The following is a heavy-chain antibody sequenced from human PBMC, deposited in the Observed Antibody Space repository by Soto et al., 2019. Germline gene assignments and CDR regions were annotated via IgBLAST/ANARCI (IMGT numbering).Heavy chain of an antibody. CDR3: ARSGFWSGYYIPYYFDY. V-gene: IGHV4-59*01. Sequence: TLSLPCTVSGGSISSYYWSWIRQPPGKGLEWIGYIYYSGSTNYNPSLKSRVTISVDTSKNQFSLKLSSVTAADTAVYYCARSGFWSGYYIPYYFDYWGQGTLVTVSS. CDR1: GGSISSYY. CDR2: IYYSGST. J-gene: IGHJ4*02. D-gene: IGHD3-3*01.